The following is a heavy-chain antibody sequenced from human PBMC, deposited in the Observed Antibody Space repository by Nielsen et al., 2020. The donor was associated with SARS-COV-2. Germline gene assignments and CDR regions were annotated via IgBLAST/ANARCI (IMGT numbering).Heavy chain of an antibody. Sequence: GGSLRLSCAASGFTFSSYAMHWVRQAPGKVLEWVAVISYDGSNKYYADSVKGRFTISRDNSKNTLYLQMNSLRAEDTAVYYCAKEISYGYWYYGMDVWGQGTTVTVSS. CDR2: ISYDGSNK. D-gene: IGHD5-18*01. CDR3: AKEISYGYWYYGMDV. J-gene: IGHJ6*02. V-gene: IGHV3-30-3*02. CDR1: GFTFSSYA.